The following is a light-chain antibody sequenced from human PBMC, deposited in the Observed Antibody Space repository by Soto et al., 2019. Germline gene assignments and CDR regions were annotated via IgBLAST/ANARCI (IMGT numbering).Light chain of an antibody. CDR3: CSYASSSTLV. Sequence: QSALTQPASVSGSPGQSITISCTGTSSDVGSYNLVSWYQQHPGKAPKLMIYEGSKRPSGVSNRFSGSNSDNTASLTISGLQAEDEADYYCCSYASSSTLVFGRGTKLTVL. V-gene: IGLV2-23*01. J-gene: IGLJ3*02. CDR2: EGS. CDR1: SSDVGSYNL.